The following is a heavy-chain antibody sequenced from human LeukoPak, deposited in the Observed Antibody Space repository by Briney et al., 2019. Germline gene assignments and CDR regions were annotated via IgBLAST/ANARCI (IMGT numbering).Heavy chain of an antibody. J-gene: IGHJ1*01. V-gene: IGHV3-23*01. CDR3: AKDLPNPGTSRHFQY. D-gene: IGHD2-8*01. CDR2: ISGSGGST. Sequence: GGSLRLSCAASGFTFTSYALSWVRHAAGKGLEFVSSISGSGGSTYYADSVKGRFTISRDNSKNTLYLQMNSLRAEDTAVYYCAKDLPNPGTSRHFQYWGQGTLVTVSS. CDR1: GFTFTSYA.